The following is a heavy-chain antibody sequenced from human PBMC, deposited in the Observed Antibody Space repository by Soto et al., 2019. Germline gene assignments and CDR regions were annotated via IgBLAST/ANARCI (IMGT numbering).Heavy chain of an antibody. D-gene: IGHD5-18*01. CDR2: INPSGGST. CDR3: ARLIRRGYSYGSLYY. CDR1: GYTFTSYY. Sequence: ASVKVSCKASGYTFTSYYMHWVRQAPGQGLEWMGIINPSGGSTSYAQKFQGRVTMTRDTSTSTVYMELSSLRSEDTAVYYCARLIRRGYSYGSLYYWGQGTLVTVSS. J-gene: IGHJ4*02. V-gene: IGHV1-46*01.